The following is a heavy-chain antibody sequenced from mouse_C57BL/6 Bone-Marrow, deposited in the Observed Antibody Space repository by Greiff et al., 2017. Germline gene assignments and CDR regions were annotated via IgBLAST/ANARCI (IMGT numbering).Heavy chain of an antibody. D-gene: IGHD2-2*01. V-gene: IGHV1-64*01. CDR3: ASQTGVKGYWYFDV. CDR1: GYTFTSYW. J-gene: IGHJ1*03. CDR2: IHPNSGST. Sequence: VQLQQPGAELVKPGASVKLSCKASGYTFTSYWMHWVKQRPGQGLEWIGMIHPNSGSTNYNEKFKSKATLTVDKSSSTAYMQLSSLTSEDSAVYYCASQTGVKGYWYFDVWGTGTTVTVSS.